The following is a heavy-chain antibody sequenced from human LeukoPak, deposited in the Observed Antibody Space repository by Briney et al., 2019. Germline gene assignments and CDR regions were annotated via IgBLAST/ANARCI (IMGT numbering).Heavy chain of an antibody. Sequence: ASVRVSCKASGYTFTTYDINWVRQATGQGLEWMGWMNPNSGNTGYAQKFQGRVTITWNTSISTAYMELSSLKSEDTAVYYCARAAAAARDYWGQGTLVTVSS. CDR2: MNPNSGNT. V-gene: IGHV1-8*03. CDR1: GYTFTTYD. J-gene: IGHJ4*02. CDR3: ARAAAAARDY. D-gene: IGHD6-13*01.